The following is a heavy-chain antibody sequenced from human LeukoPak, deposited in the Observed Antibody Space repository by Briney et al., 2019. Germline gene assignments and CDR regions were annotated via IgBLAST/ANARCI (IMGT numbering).Heavy chain of an antibody. V-gene: IGHV4-34*01. CDR2: INHSGST. D-gene: IGHD3-16*02. CDR3: ARGIQGYDYVWGSYRYQHWFDP. CDR1: GGSFSGYY. J-gene: IGHJ5*02. Sequence: SETLSLTCAVYGGSFSGYYWSWIRQPPGKGLEWIGEINHSGSTNYNPSLKSRVTISVDTSKNQFSLKLSSVTAADTAVYYCARGIQGYDYVWGSYRYQHWFDPWGQGTLVTVSS.